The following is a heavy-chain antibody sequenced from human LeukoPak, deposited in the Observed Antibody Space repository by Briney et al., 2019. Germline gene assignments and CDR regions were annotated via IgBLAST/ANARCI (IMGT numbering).Heavy chain of an antibody. D-gene: IGHD6-13*01. CDR3: ARDRMLAHNTSIAAAGAYYYYGMDV. CDR1: GGSISSSNW. J-gene: IGHJ6*02. Sequence: PSETLSLTCAVSGGSISSSNWWSWVRQPPGKGLEWIGEIYHSGSTNYNPSLKSRVTISVDKSKNQFSLKLSSVTAADTAVYYCARDRMLAHNTSIAAAGAYYYYGMDVWGQGTTVTVSS. V-gene: IGHV4-4*02. CDR2: IYHSGST.